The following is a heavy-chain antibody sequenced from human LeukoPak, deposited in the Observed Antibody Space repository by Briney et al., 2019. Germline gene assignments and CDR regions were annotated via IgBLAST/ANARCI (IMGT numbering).Heavy chain of an antibody. V-gene: IGHV1-2*02. CDR1: GYTFTGYY. Sequence: ASVKVSCKASGYTFTGYYMHWVRQATGQGLEWMGCINPNSGGTHYAKRFQGRVTMTRDTSINTAYMELGSLGSDDTALYYCARGGYFADYISFDPWGQGTLVTVSS. J-gene: IGHJ5*02. CDR2: INPNSGGT. D-gene: IGHD4-17*01. CDR3: ARGGYFADYISFDP.